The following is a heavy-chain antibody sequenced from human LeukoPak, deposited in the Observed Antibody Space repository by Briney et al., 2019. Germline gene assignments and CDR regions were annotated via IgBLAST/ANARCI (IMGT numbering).Heavy chain of an antibody. D-gene: IGHD2-21*02. CDR1: GFTFSSYA. J-gene: IGHJ1*01. V-gene: IGHV3-23*01. Sequence: GGSLRLSCAASGFTFSSYAMSWVRQAPGEGLEWVSAISGSGGSTYYADSVKGRFTISRDNSKNTLYLQMNSLRAEDTAVYYCAKDKGHIVVVTAIRAFQHWGQGTLVTVSS. CDR2: ISGSGGST. CDR3: AKDKGHIVVVTAIRAFQH.